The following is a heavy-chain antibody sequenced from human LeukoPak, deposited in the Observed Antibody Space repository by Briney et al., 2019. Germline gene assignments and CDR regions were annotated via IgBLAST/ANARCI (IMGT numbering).Heavy chain of an antibody. V-gene: IGHV4-59*12. Sequence: SETLSLTCTVSGGSISSYYWSWIRQPPGKGLEWIGYIYYSGSTHYNPSPKSRVTISVDTSKNQLSLKLSSVTAADTAVYYCAREKGIAAAGRGPYNWFDPWGQGTLVTVSS. CDR3: AREKGIAAAGRGPYNWFDP. CDR1: GGSISSYY. CDR2: IYYSGST. D-gene: IGHD6-13*01. J-gene: IGHJ5*02.